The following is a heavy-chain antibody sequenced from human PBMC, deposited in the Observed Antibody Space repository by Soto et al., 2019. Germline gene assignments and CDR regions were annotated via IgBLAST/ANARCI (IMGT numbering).Heavy chain of an antibody. CDR2: IRNKANSYTT. CDR1: GFTFSDHY. CDR3: ARDSGKGAYFDY. J-gene: IGHJ4*01. D-gene: IGHD1-26*01. Sequence: EVQLVESGGGLVQPGGSQRLSCAASGFTFSDHYMDWVRQAPGKGLEWVGRIRNKANSYTTDYAASVKGRFTISRDDSKDSLYLQMNSLKTEDTAIYYCARDSGKGAYFDYCGHGNLATVSS. V-gene: IGHV3-72*01.